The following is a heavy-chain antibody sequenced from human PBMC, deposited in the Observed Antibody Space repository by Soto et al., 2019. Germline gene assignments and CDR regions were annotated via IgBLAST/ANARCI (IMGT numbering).Heavy chain of an antibody. D-gene: IGHD3-22*01. CDR3: ARDHLWGDDYYDSSGYYPGFDY. CDR1: GYTFTSYG. CDR2: ISAYNGNT. J-gene: IGHJ4*02. Sequence: ASVKVSCKASGYTFTSYGISWVRQAPGQGLEWMGWISAYNGNTNYAQKLQGRVTMTTDTSTSTAYMELRSLRSDDMAVYYCARDHLWGDDYYDSSGYYPGFDYWGQGTLVTVSS. V-gene: IGHV1-18*03.